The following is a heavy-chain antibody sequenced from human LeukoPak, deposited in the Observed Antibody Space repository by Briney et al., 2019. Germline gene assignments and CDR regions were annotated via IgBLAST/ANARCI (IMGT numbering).Heavy chain of an antibody. CDR2: FDPEDGET. Sequence: ASVKVSCKVSGYTLTELSMHWVRQAPGKGLEWMGGFDPEDGETIYAQKFQGRVTMTRDTSTTTVYIELSSLRSEDTAVYYCARDIPYEVTFGGVTVMGSFVLDYWGQGTLVTVSS. V-gene: IGHV1-24*01. D-gene: IGHD3-16*02. J-gene: IGHJ4*02. CDR3: ARDIPYEVTFGGVTVMGSFVLDY. CDR1: GYTLTELS.